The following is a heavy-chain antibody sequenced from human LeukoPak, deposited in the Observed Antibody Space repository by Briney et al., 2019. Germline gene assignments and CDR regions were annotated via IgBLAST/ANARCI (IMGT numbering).Heavy chain of an antibody. CDR2: IYYSGNT. CDR1: GGSISGDH. V-gene: IGHV4-59*08. Sequence: SETLSLTRTVSGGSISGDHWNWIRQPPGKGLEWIGYIYYSGNTNYNPSLKSRVTISVDTSKNQFSLKLNSVTAADTAVYYCARRNDFGIWGQGTMVTVSS. CDR3: ARRNDFGI. J-gene: IGHJ3*02.